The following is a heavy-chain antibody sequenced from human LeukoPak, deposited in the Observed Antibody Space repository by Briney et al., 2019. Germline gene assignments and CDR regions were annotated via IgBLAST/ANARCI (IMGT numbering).Heavy chain of an antibody. CDR1: GYTFTSYD. CDR2: MNPNSGNT. CDR3: ARAVEDIVVVPAAPDYYYMDV. V-gene: IGHV1-8*03. D-gene: IGHD2-2*01. J-gene: IGHJ6*03. Sequence: ASVKVSCKASGYTFTSYDINWVRQATGQGLEWMGWMNPNSGNTGYAQKFQGRVTITRNTSISTAYMELSSLRSEDTAVYYCARAVEDIVVVPAAPDYYYMDVWGKGTTVTVSS.